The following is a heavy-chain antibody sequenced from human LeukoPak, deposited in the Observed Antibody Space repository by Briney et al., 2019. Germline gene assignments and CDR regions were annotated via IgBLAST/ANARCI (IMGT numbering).Heavy chain of an antibody. CDR1: GGSFSGYY. Sequence: SETLSLTCAVYGGSFSGYYWSWIRQPPGKGLEWIGEINHSGSTNYNPSLKSRVTISVDTSKNQFSLKLSSGTAADTAVYYCARGRRWLLSFDYWGQGTLVTVSS. CDR2: INHSGST. J-gene: IGHJ4*02. CDR3: ARGRRWLLSFDY. V-gene: IGHV4-34*01. D-gene: IGHD3-9*01.